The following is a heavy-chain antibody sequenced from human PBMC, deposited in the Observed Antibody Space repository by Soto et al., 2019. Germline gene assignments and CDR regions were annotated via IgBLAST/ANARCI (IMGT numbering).Heavy chain of an antibody. CDR2: ISGSGGST. J-gene: IGHJ4*02. V-gene: IGHV3-23*01. CDR1: GFTFSSYA. CDR3: AKAAHSSGWYVGGSDY. D-gene: IGHD6-19*01. Sequence: GGSLRLSCAASGFTFSSYAMSWVRQAPGKGLEWVSAISGSGGSTYYADSVKGRFTISRDNSKNTLYLQMNSLRAEDTAVYDCAKAAHSSGWYVGGSDYWGQGTLVTVSS.